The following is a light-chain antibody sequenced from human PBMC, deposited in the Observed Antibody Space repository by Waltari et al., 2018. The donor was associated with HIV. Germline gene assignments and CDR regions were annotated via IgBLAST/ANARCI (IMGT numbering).Light chain of an antibody. V-gene: IGKV2-30*01. CDR1: QSLVYSDGNTY. Sequence: DVVMTQSPLSLPVTLGQPASISCRSSQSLVYSDGNTYLNWFQQRPGQSPRRLIYKVSNRDSGVPDRFSGSGSGTDFTLKISRVEAEDVGVDYCMQGPRTFGQGTKLEIK. J-gene: IGKJ2*01. CDR2: KVS. CDR3: MQGPRT.